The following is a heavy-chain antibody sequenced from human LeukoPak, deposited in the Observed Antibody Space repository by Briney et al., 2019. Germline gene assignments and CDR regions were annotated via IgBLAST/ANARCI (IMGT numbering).Heavy chain of an antibody. V-gene: IGHV1-18*01. J-gene: IGHJ4*02. CDR3: ARRSTLYSSGRFYFDY. Sequence: GASVKVSCKASGYTFTNYGITWVRQAPGQGLEWMGWISAHDGTRNYGLKHEDRVTMTTDTSTSTAYMELRGLRSDDTAVYYCARRSTLYSSGRFYFDYWGQGTLVTVSS. D-gene: IGHD6-19*01. CDR2: ISAHDGTR. CDR1: GYTFTNYG.